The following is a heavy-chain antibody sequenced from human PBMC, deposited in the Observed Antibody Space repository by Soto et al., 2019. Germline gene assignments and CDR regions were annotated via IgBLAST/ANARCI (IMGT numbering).Heavy chain of an antibody. Sequence: GGSLRLSCGASGFTFRSYAMSWVRQAPGKGLEWVAVISYDGSNKYYADSVKGRFTISRDNSKNTLYLQMNSLRAEDTAVYYCARDYGYSYGHKVDYWGQGTLVTVSS. J-gene: IGHJ4*02. CDR3: ARDYGYSYGHKVDY. CDR1: GFTFRSYA. D-gene: IGHD5-18*01. CDR2: ISYDGSNK. V-gene: IGHV3-30-3*01.